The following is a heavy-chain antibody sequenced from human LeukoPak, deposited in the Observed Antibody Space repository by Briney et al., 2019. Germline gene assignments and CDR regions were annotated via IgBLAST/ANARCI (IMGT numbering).Heavy chain of an antibody. D-gene: IGHD3-10*01. CDR3: ARARDIAVSYFGELLSSETYFDY. CDR2: IYYSGST. CDR1: GDSISSYY. Sequence: PSETLSLTCTVSGDSISSYYWSWLRQPPGKGLEWIGYIYYSGSTNYNPSLKSRVTISLDTSKNQFSLKLTSVTAADTAVYYCARARDIAVSYFGELLSSETYFDYWGQGTLVIVSS. V-gene: IGHV4-59*01. J-gene: IGHJ4*02.